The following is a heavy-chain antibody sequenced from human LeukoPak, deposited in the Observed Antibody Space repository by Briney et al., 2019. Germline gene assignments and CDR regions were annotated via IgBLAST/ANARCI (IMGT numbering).Heavy chain of an antibody. CDR1: GFTFSNYA. CDR3: AKGPGGSGSSSPYFDS. D-gene: IGHD6-19*01. V-gene: IGHV3-23*01. Sequence: GGSLRLSCAASGFTFSNYAMSWVRQTPGKGLEWVSGVNYSGTSPYYADSVKGRFTISRDNSKTTLYLQMDSLRVEDTAVYYCAKGPGGSGSSSPYFDSWGQGTLVTVSS. J-gene: IGHJ4*02. CDR2: VNYSGTSP.